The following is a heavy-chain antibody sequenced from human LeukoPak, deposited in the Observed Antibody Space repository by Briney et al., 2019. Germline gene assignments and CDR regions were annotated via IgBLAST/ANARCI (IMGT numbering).Heavy chain of an antibody. CDR1: GFTFSSSA. Sequence: AASVRVSCKASGFTFSSSAMQWVRQARGKRLEWMGWIVVGSGNTNYAQTFQERVTITRDMSTSTAYMELSRLRSEDTAVYYCAAGRYSDLVDYWGQRTLVTVSS. J-gene: IGHJ4*02. V-gene: IGHV1-58*02. CDR2: IVVGSGNT. D-gene: IGHD3-9*01. CDR3: AAGRYSDLVDY.